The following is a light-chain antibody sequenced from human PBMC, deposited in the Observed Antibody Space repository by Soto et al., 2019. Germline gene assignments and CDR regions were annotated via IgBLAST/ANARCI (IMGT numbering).Light chain of an antibody. CDR3: SSYRTGGPFG. CDR2: EVS. Sequence: SVLTQPASVSGSPGQSIAISCTGTSSDVGGYNYVSWYQQLPGKAPKLLISEVSNRPSGVSHRFSGSKSGNTASLTISGLQAEDEADYYCSSYRTGGPFGFGTGTKVTVL. CDR1: SSDVGGYNY. J-gene: IGLJ1*01. V-gene: IGLV2-14*01.